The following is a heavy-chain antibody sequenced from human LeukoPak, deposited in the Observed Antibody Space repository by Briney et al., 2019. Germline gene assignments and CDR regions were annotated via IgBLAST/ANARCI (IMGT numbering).Heavy chain of an antibody. D-gene: IGHD2-2*01. V-gene: IGHV4-39*01. CDR1: GGSISSSSYY. J-gene: IGHJ4*02. CDR3: ASVGPLGYCSSTSCYDY. Sequence: SETLSLTCTVSGGSISSSSYYWGWIRQPPGKGLEWIGSIYYSGSTYYNPSLKSRVTISVDTSKNQFSLKLSSVTAADTAVYYCASVGPLGYCSSTSCYDYWGQGTLVTVSS. CDR2: IYYSGST.